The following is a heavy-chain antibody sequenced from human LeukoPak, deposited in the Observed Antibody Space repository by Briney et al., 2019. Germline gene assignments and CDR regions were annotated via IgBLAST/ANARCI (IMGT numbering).Heavy chain of an antibody. J-gene: IGHJ3*02. CDR2: INYSGST. CDR3: ARDPLAANDFDI. CDR1: GGSFSNSY. Sequence: PSETLSLTCSVSGGSFSNSYWNWIRQPPGKGLEWIGYINYSGSTNYNPSLKSRVTISVDTSKNQFSLKLSSVTAADTAAYFCARDPLAANDFDIWGQGTMVTVSS. D-gene: IGHD6-25*01. V-gene: IGHV4-59*01.